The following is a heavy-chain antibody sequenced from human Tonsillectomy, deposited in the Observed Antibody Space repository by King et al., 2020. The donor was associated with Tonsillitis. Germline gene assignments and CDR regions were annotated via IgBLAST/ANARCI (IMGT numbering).Heavy chain of an antibody. CDR1: GFSFSGYS. CDR2: ISSSSSYI. V-gene: IGHV3-21*01. CDR3: ARDLGRRSGSYSDY. Sequence: VQLVESGGGLVKPGGSLRLSCGASGFSFSGYSMNWFRQPPGKGLEWVSFISSSSSYIEYADTVKGRFIISRDNAKNSLYLQMNSLRAEDTAVYYCARDLGRRSGSYSDYWGQGTLVIVSA. D-gene: IGHD1-26*01. J-gene: IGHJ4*02.